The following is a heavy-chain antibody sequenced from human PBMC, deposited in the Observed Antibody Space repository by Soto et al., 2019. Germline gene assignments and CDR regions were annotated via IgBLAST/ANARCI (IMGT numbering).Heavy chain of an antibody. CDR2: IYDSGST. CDR3: AAPHRY. Sequence: WETLSLTCTVSGGSISSYYWSWIRQPPGKGLEWIGYIYDSGSTNYNPSIKSRVTISVDTSKNQFSLKLTSVTAADTAVYYCAAPHRYWGQGTLVPVSS. J-gene: IGHJ4*02. D-gene: IGHD6-6*01. CDR1: GGSISSYY. V-gene: IGHV4-59*01.